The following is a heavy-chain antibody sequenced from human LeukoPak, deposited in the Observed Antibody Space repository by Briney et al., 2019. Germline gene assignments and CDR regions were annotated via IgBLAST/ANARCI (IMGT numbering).Heavy chain of an antibody. V-gene: IGHV4-34*01. J-gene: IGHJ4*02. CDR2: INHSGST. D-gene: IGHD6-19*01. Sequence: SETLSLTCAVYGGSFSGYYWSWIRQPPGKGLEWIGEINHSGSTNYNPSLKSRVTISVDTSKNQFSLKLSSVTAADTAVYYCARQISSGWYLFDYWGQGTLVTVSS. CDR1: GGSFSGYY. CDR3: ARQISSGWYLFDY.